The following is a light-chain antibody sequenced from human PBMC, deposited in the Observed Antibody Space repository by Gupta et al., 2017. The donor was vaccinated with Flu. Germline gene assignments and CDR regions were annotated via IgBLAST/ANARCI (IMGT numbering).Light chain of an antibody. V-gene: IGLV1-51*02. CDR3: GTWHGSRDSWV. CDR2: END. J-gene: IGLJ3*02. CDR1: SSNIGSYY. Sequence: QSVLTQPPSVSAASGQRLIICCSGSSSNIGSYYVSWYQHLPGSAPKLLIYENDRRPSGIPDRFSGSKSDTSATLDITGLQTGEEAVYYCGTWHGSRDSWVFGGGTRLTVL.